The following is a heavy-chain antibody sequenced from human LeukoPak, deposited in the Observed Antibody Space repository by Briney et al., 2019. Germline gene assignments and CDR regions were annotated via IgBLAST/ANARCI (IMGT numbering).Heavy chain of an antibody. CDR2: IVPIFGTA. Sequence: SVTVSCKASGYMFSNFFSSYGITWVRQAPGQGLEWMGGIVPIFGTANYAQKFQGRVTITADESTSTAYMELSSLRSEDTAVYYCAREGYCSSTSCYKKRRYYYYGMDVWGQGTTVTVSS. V-gene: IGHV1-69*13. D-gene: IGHD2-2*02. J-gene: IGHJ6*02. CDR1: GYMFSNFFSSYG. CDR3: AREGYCSSTSCYKKRRYYYYGMDV.